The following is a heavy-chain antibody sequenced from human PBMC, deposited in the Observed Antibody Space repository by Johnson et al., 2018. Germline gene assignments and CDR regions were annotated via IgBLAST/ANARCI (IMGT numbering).Heavy chain of an antibody. J-gene: IGHJ6*04. CDR1: GFTFSSSW. D-gene: IGHD2-21*01. V-gene: IGHV3-74*01. Sequence: EVQLVETGGGLVQPGGSLRLSCAASGFTFSSSWMHWVRQAPGKGLVWVSHINSDGSSTSYVDSVKGRFTISRDNAKNTLYLQMNSLRAEDTAVYYCASALWSGGVWGKGTTVTVSS. CDR2: INSDGSST. CDR3: ASALWSGGV.